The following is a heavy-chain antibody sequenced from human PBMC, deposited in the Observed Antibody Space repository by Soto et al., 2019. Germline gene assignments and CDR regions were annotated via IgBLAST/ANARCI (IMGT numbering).Heavy chain of an antibody. V-gene: IGHV5-10-1*01. CDR3: ARILDWTGTTLDSGTFGSGMDV. CDR1: GYSFTSYW. J-gene: IGHJ6*02. Sequence: GESLKISCKGSGYSFTSYWISWVRQMPGKGLGWMGRIDPSDSYTNYSPSFQGHVTISADKSISTAYLQWSSLKASDTAMYYCARILDWTGTTLDSGTFGSGMDVWGQGTTVTVYS. D-gene: IGHD1-7*01. CDR2: IDPSDSYT.